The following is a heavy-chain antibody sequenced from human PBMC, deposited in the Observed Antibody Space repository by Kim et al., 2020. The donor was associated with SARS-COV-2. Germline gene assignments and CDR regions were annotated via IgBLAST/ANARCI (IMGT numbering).Heavy chain of an antibody. D-gene: IGHD5-18*01. J-gene: IGHJ6*02. V-gene: IGHV1-69*02. CDR2: IIPILGIA. Sequence: SVKVSCKASGGTFSSYTISWVRQAPGQGLEWMGRIIPILGIANYAQKFQGRVTITADKSTSTAYMELSSLRSEDTAVYYCARAGDTAMVSYFYYYYGMDVWGQGTTVTVSS. CDR1: GGTFSSYT. CDR3: ARAGDTAMVSYFYYYYGMDV.